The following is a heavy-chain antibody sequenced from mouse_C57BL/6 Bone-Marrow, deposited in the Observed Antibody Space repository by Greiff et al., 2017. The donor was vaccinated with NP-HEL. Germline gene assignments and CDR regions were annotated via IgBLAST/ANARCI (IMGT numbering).Heavy chain of an antibody. CDR2: IYPSDSET. V-gene: IGHV1-61*01. Sequence: QVQLQQPGAELVRPGSSVKLSCKASGYTFTSYWMDWVKQRPGQGLEWIGNIYPSDSETHYNQKFKDKATLTVDKSSSTAYMQLSSLTSEDSAVYYCARCRQLRRGHCYFDVWGTGTTVTVSS. J-gene: IGHJ1*03. D-gene: IGHD3-2*02. CDR1: GYTFTSYW. CDR3: ARCRQLRRGHCYFDV.